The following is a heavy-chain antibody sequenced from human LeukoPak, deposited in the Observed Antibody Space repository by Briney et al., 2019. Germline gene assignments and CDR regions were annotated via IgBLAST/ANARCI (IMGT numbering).Heavy chain of an antibody. CDR1: GGSISSYY. D-gene: IGHD6-6*01. V-gene: IGHV4-59*01. Sequence: PSETLSLTCTVSGGSISSYYWSWIRQPPGKGLEWIGYIYYSGSTNHNPSLKSRVTISVDTSKNQFSLKLSSVTAADTAVYYCARYLDFIHWGAARPPWWYFDLWGRGTLVTVSS. CDR2: IYYSGST. J-gene: IGHJ2*01. CDR3: ARYLDFIHWGAARPPWWYFDL.